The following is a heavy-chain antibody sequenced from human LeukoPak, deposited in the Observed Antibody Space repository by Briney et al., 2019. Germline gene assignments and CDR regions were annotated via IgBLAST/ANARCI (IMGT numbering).Heavy chain of an antibody. Sequence: GGSLRLSCAASGFTVSSSYMSWVRQAPGKGLEWVSTINNSGGSTYYADSVKGRFTISRDNSKNTLYLQMNSLRAEDTAVYYSAIKAKGDYWGQGTLVTVSS. CDR3: AIKAKGDY. J-gene: IGHJ4*02. CDR2: INNSGGST. D-gene: IGHD3-10*01. V-gene: IGHV3-23*01. CDR1: GFTVSSSY.